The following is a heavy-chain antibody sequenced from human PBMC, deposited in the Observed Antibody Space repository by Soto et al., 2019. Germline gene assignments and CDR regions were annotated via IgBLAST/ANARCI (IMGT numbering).Heavy chain of an antibody. CDR3: ARQMIIGYSSAFSYMDV. V-gene: IGHV5-51*01. CDR1: GYSFISYW. D-gene: IGHD2-15*01. J-gene: IGHJ6*03. CDR2: IYPDDPDT. Sequence: PGESLKISCKSSGYSFISYWIGLVRQTPGKGLEWMGIIYPDDPDTRYSPSFQGQVTISADKSISTAYLQWSNLKASDTAIYYCARQMIIGYSSAFSYMDVWGKGTTVTVSS.